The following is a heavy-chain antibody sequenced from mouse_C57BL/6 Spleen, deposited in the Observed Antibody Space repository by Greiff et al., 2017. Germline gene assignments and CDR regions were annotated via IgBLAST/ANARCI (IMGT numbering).Heavy chain of an antibody. CDR2: ISDGGSYT. CDR3: ASPYDWFAY. CDR1: GFTFSSYA. V-gene: IGHV5-4*03. J-gene: IGHJ3*01. Sequence: DVMLVESGGGLVKPGGSLKLSCAASGFTFSSYAMSWVRQTPEKRLEWVATISDGGSYTYSPDNVKGRFTKARDNDKNNLNMQMSHRKYEDTAMYYCASPYDWFAYWGKGTMVTVSA. D-gene: IGHD2-12*01.